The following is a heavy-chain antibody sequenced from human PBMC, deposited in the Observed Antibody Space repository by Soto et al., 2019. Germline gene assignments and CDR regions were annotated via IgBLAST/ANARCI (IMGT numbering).Heavy chain of an antibody. V-gene: IGHV1-2*04. CDR1: GYTFTGYY. D-gene: IGHD3-22*01. CDR2: INPNSGGT. J-gene: IGHJ3*02. Sequence: GASVKVSCKASGYTFTGYYMHWVRQAPGQGLEWMGWINPNSGGTNYAQKFQGWVTMTRDTSISTAYMELSRLRSDDTAVYYFAIDSLWDYDSSGYYCDAFDIWGQGTMVTVSS. CDR3: AIDSLWDYDSSGYYCDAFDI.